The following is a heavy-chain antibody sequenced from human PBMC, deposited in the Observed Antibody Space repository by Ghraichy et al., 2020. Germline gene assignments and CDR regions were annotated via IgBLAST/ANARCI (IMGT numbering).Heavy chain of an antibody. J-gene: IGHJ4*02. CDR2: IYYSGST. V-gene: IGHV4-39*01. D-gene: IGHD5-12*01. Sequence: SETLSLTCTVSGGSISSRSYYWGWIRQPPGKGLEWIGSIYYSGSTYYNPSLKSRVTISVDTSKNQFSLKLSSVTAADTAIYYCASSKTWGRVALPGYFDYWGQGTLVTVSS. CDR1: GGSISSRSYY. CDR3: ASSKTWGRVALPGYFDY.